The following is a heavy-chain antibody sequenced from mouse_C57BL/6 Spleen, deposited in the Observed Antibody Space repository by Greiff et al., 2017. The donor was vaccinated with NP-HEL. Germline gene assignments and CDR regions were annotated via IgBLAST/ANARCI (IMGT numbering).Heavy chain of an antibody. Sequence: VQLQQSDAELVKPGASVKISCKVSGYTFTDHTIHWMKQRPEQGLEWIGYIYPRDGSTKYNEKLKGKATLTADKSSSTAYMQLNSLTSEDSAVFFCARGDLLLYYFDYWGQGTTLTVSS. CDR1: GYTFTDHT. V-gene: IGHV1-78*01. D-gene: IGHD2-1*01. J-gene: IGHJ2*01. CDR2: IYPRDGST. CDR3: ARGDLLLYYFDY.